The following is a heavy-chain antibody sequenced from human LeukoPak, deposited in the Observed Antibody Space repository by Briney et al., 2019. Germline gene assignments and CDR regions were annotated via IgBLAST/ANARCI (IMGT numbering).Heavy chain of an antibody. D-gene: IGHD3-10*01. CDR2: INHSGST. CDR3: ARGPHYYGSGSYSPD. CDR1: GGSFSGYY. V-gene: IGHV4-34*01. Sequence: PSETLSLXCAVYGGSFSGYYWSWIRQPPGKALEWIGEINHSGSTNYNPSLKSRVTISVDTSKNQFSLKLSSVTAADTAVYYCARGPHYYGSGSYSPDWGQGTLVTVSS. J-gene: IGHJ4*02.